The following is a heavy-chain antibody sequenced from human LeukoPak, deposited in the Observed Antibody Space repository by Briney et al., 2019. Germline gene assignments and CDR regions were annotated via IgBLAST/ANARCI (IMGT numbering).Heavy chain of an antibody. CDR3: ARTIFSSSSLFDY. V-gene: IGHV3-53*01. Sequence: PGGSLRLSCAASGFTVSSNYMSWVRQAPGKGLEWVSVIYSGGSTYYADSVKGRFTISRDNSKNTLYLQMNSLRAEDTAVYYCARTIFSSSSLFDYWGQGTLVTVSS. CDR1: GFTVSSNY. D-gene: IGHD6-6*01. CDR2: IYSGGST. J-gene: IGHJ4*02.